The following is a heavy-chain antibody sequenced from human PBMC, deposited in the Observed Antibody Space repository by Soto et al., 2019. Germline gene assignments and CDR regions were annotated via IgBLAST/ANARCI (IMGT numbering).Heavy chain of an antibody. CDR3: ARGDREDIAVVIGARPGEYGVDV. Sequence: QVQLVESGGGVVQPGRSLRLSCAASGFTFRIYAMHWVRQAPGKGLECVAVISYDGSNKFYRDSVKGRFTISRDNSKNTRYLQITSLRYEDTAVYYCARGDREDIAVVIGARPGEYGVDVWGQGTTVTVSS. CDR2: ISYDGSNK. D-gene: IGHD2-15*01. CDR1: GFTFRIYA. J-gene: IGHJ6*02. V-gene: IGHV3-30-3*01.